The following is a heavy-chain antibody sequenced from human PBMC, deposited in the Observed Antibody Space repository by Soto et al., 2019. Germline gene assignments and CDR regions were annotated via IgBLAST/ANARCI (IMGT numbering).Heavy chain of an antibody. CDR2: IWYDGSNK. Sequence: QVQLVESGGGVVQPGRSLRLSCAASGFTFSSYGMHWVRQAPGKGLEWVAVIWYDGSNKYYADSVKGRFTISRDNSKNKMYLQMNSLRAEDTAVYYCARGGGDYEGAYYFDYWGQGTLVTVSS. J-gene: IGHJ4*02. CDR3: ARGGGDYEGAYYFDY. D-gene: IGHD4-17*01. V-gene: IGHV3-33*01. CDR1: GFTFSSYG.